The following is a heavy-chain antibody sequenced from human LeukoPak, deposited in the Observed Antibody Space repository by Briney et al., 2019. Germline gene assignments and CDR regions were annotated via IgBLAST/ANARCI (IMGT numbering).Heavy chain of an antibody. Sequence: PGGSLRLSCAASGFTVSSNYMSWVRQAPGKGLEWVSAISGSGGSTYYADSVKGRFTISRDNSKNTLYLQMNSLRAEDTAVYYCAKGIAVAAENDYWGQGTLVTVSS. CDR1: GFTVSSNY. CDR2: ISGSGGST. D-gene: IGHD6-19*01. CDR3: AKGIAVAAENDY. J-gene: IGHJ4*02. V-gene: IGHV3-23*01.